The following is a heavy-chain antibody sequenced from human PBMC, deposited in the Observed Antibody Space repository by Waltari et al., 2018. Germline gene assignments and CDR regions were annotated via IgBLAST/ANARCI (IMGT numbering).Heavy chain of an antibody. CDR3: ARSKRFGELNDY. CDR1: GGSISSSRYY. J-gene: IGHJ4*02. CDR2: IYYSGST. V-gene: IGHV4-39*01. Sequence: QLQLQESGPGLVKPSETLSLTCTVSGGSISSSRYYWGWIRQPPGKGLEWIGSIYYSGSTYYNPSLKSRVTISVDTSKNQFSLKLSSVTAADTAVYYCARSKRFGELNDYWGQGTLVTVSS. D-gene: IGHD3-10*01.